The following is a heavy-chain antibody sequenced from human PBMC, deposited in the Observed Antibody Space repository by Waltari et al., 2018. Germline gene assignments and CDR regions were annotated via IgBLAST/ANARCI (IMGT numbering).Heavy chain of an antibody. V-gene: IGHV3-30-3*01. CDR3: ARDLKRATVTPIGY. Sequence: QVQLVESGGGVVQPGRSLRLPCAASGFTFSSSAMHWVRQAPGKGLEWVAVISYDGSNKYYADSVKGRFTISRDNSKNTLYLQMNSLRAEDTAVYYCARDLKRATVTPIGYWGQGTLVTVSS. J-gene: IGHJ4*02. CDR2: ISYDGSNK. CDR1: GFTFSSSA. D-gene: IGHD4-4*01.